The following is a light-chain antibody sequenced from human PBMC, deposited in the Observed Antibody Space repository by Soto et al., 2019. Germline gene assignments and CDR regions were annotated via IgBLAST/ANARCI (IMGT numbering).Light chain of an antibody. Sequence: DIQVTQSPSSLSASVGDRVTITCRSSQTISNYLNWYQQKPGKAPKLLIYAASSLQSGVPLRFSGSGSGTDFTLTITSLQPEDFATYYCQQSYTNPTTFGGGTKVDIK. V-gene: IGKV1-39*01. CDR1: QTISNY. CDR2: AAS. J-gene: IGKJ4*01. CDR3: QQSYTNPTT.